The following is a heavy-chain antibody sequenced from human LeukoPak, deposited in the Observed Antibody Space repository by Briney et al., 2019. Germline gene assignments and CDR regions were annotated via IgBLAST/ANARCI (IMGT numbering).Heavy chain of an antibody. CDR1: GFTFSNAW. J-gene: IGHJ4*02. D-gene: IGHD5-12*01. Sequence: PGGSPRLSCAASGFTFSNAWMSWVRQAPGKGLEWVGRIKSKTDGGTTDYAAPVKGRFTISRDDSKNTLYLQMNSLKTEDTAVYYCTTDGRHSGYLWVDYWGQGTLVTVSS. V-gene: IGHV3-15*01. CDR2: IKSKTDGGTT. CDR3: TTDGRHSGYLWVDY.